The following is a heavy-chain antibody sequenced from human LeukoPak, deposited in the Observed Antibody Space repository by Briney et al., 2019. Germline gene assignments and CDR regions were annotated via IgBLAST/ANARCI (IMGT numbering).Heavy chain of an antibody. Sequence: GGSQRLSCAASGFTSRSYAMSWVRQAPGKGLEWVSTINGNGDSTYYADSVKGRVTISRDNSKNTLYLQMNSLRVEDTAVYYCARRGDYFPFDYWGQGILVTVSS. J-gene: IGHJ4*02. CDR1: GFTSRSYA. CDR2: INGNGDST. CDR3: ARRGDYFPFDY. V-gene: IGHV3-23*01. D-gene: IGHD3-16*01.